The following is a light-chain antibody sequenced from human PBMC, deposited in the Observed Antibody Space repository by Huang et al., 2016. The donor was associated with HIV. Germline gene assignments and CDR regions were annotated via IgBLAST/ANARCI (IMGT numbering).Light chain of an antibody. CDR3: QQRSDWPPM. V-gene: IGKV3-11*01. CDR1: QSVSVS. Sequence: EIVLAQSPVTLSLSPGERATLACRASQSVSVSLAWYQQKAGQPPRLLIYNASNRATGIPARFSGSGSGTDFTLTISSLEPEDFAVYYCQQRSDWPPMFGRGTKVEIK. CDR2: NAS. J-gene: IGKJ1*01.